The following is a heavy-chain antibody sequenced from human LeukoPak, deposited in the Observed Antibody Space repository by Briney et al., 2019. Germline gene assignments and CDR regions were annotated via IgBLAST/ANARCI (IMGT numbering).Heavy chain of an antibody. D-gene: IGHD2-2*01. CDR1: GGSFSGYY. Sequence: PSETLSLTCAVYGGSFSGYYWSWIRQPPGKGLEWIGEINHSGSTNYNPSLKSRVTISVDTSKNQFSLKLSSVTAADTAVYYCARGRVVPAYGMDVWGQGTTVTVSS. CDR2: INHSGST. CDR3: ARGRVVPAYGMDV. V-gene: IGHV4-34*01. J-gene: IGHJ6*02.